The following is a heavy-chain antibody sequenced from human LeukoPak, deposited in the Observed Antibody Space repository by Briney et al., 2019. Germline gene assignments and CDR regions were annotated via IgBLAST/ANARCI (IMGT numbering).Heavy chain of an antibody. CDR2: ISGSGIDT. CDR3: AKDGQLWLRYYYFDY. J-gene: IGHJ4*02. Sequence: GGSLRLSCAASGFTFSSYAMSWVRQAPGEGLEWVPAISGSGIDTYYADTVKGRFTTSRDNSKNTLYLQMNSLRAEDTAVYYCAKDGQLWLRYYYFDYWGQGPVVTVSS. CDR1: GFTFSSYA. D-gene: IGHD3-16*02. V-gene: IGHV3-23*01.